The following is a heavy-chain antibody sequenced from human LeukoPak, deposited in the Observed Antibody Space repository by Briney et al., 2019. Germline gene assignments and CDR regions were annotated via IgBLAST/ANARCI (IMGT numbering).Heavy chain of an antibody. V-gene: IGHV4-34*01. CDR3: ARGAAGTSLYFDY. CDR2: INHSGST. CDR1: GGSFSGYY. J-gene: IGHJ4*02. Sequence: SETLSLTCAVYGGSFSGYYWSWIRQPPGKGLEWIGEINHSGSTNYNPSLKSRVTISVDTSKNQFSLKLSSVTAADTAVYYCARGAAGTSLYFDYWGQGTLVTVSS. D-gene: IGHD6-13*01.